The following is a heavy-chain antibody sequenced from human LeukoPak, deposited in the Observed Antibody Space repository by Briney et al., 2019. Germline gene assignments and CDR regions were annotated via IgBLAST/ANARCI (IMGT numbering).Heavy chain of an antibody. Sequence: GESLRLSCVASGFIFASYGIHWVRQPPGKGLEWVAFIDYDGRKKFYADSVKGRITIFRDNSKNTVYLEMSSLKPDDTAVYYCARASQYCGGDCDVHGWFDPWGQGRLATVSS. CDR1: GFIFASYG. J-gene: IGHJ5*02. CDR3: ARASQYCGGDCDVHGWFDP. D-gene: IGHD2-21*02. CDR2: IDYDGRKK. V-gene: IGHV3-30*02.